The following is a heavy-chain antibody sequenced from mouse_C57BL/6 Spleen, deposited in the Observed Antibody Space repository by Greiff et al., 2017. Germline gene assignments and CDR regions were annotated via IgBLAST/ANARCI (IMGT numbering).Heavy chain of an antibody. CDR1: GYTFTSYW. J-gene: IGHJ1*03. D-gene: IGHD1-1*01. Sequence: QVQLQQPGAELVKPGASVKLSCKASGYTFTSYWMHWVKQRPGQGLEWIGMIHPNSGSTNYNEKFKSKATLTVDKSSSTAYMQLSSLTSEDSAVYYCASPGVYGSSYGYFDVWGTGTTVTVSS. CDR2: IHPNSGST. V-gene: IGHV1-64*01. CDR3: ASPGVYGSSYGYFDV.